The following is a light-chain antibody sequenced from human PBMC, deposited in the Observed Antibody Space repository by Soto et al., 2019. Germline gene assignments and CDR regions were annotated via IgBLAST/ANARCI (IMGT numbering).Light chain of an antibody. J-gene: IGLJ3*02. Sequence: QSALTQPASVSGSPGQSITISCTGTISDIGGYNFISWYQHHPGKAPKLVIYDVNNRPSGISYRFSGSKSGNTASLTISGLQAEDEADYYCQSYDSSLVFGGGTKLTVL. CDR2: DVN. V-gene: IGLV2-14*01. CDR1: ISDIGGYNF. CDR3: QSYDSSLV.